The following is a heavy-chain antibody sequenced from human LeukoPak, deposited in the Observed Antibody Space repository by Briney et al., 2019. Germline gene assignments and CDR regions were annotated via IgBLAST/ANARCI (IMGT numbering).Heavy chain of an antibody. CDR2: INPNSGGT. V-gene: IGHV1-2*02. CDR3: ARALGGMIVVVTFDY. J-gene: IGHJ4*02. CDR1: GYTFTGYY. Sequence: ASVKVSCKASGYTFTGYYMHWVRQAPGQGLEWMGWINPNSGGTNYAQKFQGRVTMTRDTSISTAYMELSRLRSDDTAVYYCARALGGMIVVVTFDYWGQGTLVTVSS. D-gene: IGHD3-22*01.